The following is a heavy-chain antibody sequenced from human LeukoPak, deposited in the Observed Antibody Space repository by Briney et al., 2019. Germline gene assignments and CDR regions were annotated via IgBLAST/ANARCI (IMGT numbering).Heavy chain of an antibody. D-gene: IGHD3-10*01. CDR3: AREHLWFGSGPIDY. CDR2: IYYSGST. J-gene: IGHJ4*02. V-gene: IGHV4-59*01. Sequence: PSETLSLTCTVSGASITTYYWSWIRQPPGKGLEWIGYIYYSGSTNYNPSLKSRVTISVDTSKNQFSLKLSSVTAADTAVYYCAREHLWFGSGPIDYWGQGTLVTVSS. CDR1: GASITTYY.